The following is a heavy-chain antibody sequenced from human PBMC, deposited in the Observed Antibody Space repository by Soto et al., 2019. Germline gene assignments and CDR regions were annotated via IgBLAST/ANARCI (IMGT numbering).Heavy chain of an antibody. CDR1: GYIFVNYG. Sequence: QVQLVQSGDEVKKPGASVKVSCKASGYIFVNYGIAWVRQAPGQGLEWMGWISPYTGNTHSATKVQGRLTITTDTSPSTAYMGLGSLTSADTAVYYCVIVANYVTPTPQDVWGQGTTFTVSS. V-gene: IGHV1-18*01. J-gene: IGHJ6*02. D-gene: IGHD3-16*01. CDR3: VIVANYVTPTPQDV. CDR2: ISPYTGNT.